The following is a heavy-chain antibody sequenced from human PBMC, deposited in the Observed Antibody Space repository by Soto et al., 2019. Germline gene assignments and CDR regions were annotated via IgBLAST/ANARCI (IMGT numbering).Heavy chain of an antibody. Sequence: EMQLLESGGGLVKPGGSLRLSCVASGFDFGSHTMAWVRQAPGEGLQWVSIISGGGGLTYYADSVKGRFAMSRDNSQKMLTLEMNSLRVEDTAHYYCAKTGGDLMTGFSPDHFDFWGRGVLVTV. CDR2: ISGGGGLT. CDR3: AKTGGDLMTGFSPDHFDF. J-gene: IGHJ4*01. D-gene: IGHD3-9*01. CDR1: GFDFGSHT. V-gene: IGHV3-23*01.